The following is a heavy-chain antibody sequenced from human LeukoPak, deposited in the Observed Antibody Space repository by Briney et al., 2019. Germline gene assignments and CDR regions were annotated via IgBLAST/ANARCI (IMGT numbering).Heavy chain of an antibody. J-gene: IGHJ6*02. D-gene: IGHD5-18*01. CDR3: ARDKMERIQLWPTYDYYYYGMDV. V-gene: IGHV3-30-3*01. Sequence: GGSLRLSCAASGFTFSSYAMRWVRQAPGKGLEWVAVIPYDGSNKYYADSVKGRFTISRDNSKNTLYLQMNSLRAEDTAVYYCARDKMERIQLWPTYDYYYYGMDVWGQGTTVTVSS. CDR2: IPYDGSNK. CDR1: GFTFSSYA.